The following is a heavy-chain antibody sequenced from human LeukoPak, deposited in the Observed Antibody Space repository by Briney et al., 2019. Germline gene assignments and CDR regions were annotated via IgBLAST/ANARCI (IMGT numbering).Heavy chain of an antibody. J-gene: IGHJ3*02. CDR2: ISSSSSTI. CDR3: ARGRRNSGYAFDI. V-gene: IGHV3-48*02. D-gene: IGHD3-22*01. Sequence: HPGGSLRLSCAASGFTFSSYSMNWVRQAPGKGLEWVSYISSSSSTIYYADSVKGRITISRDNAKNSLYLQMNSLRDEDTAVYYCARGRRNSGYAFDIWGQGTMVTVSS. CDR1: GFTFSSYS.